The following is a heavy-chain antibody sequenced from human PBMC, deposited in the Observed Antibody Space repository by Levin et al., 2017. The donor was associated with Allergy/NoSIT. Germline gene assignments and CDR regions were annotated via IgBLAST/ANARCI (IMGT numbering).Heavy chain of an antibody. CDR3: ARDLRKLGRTAFGYYYGMDV. D-gene: IGHD7-27*01. J-gene: IGHJ6*02. V-gene: IGHV3-30-3*01. CDR2: ISYDGSNK. Sequence: GESLKISCAASGFTFSSYAMHWVRQAPGKGLEWVAVISYDGSNKYYADSVKGRFTISRDNSKNTLYLQMNSLRAEDTAVYYCARDLRKLGRTAFGYYYGMDVWGQGTTVTVSS. CDR1: GFTFSSYA.